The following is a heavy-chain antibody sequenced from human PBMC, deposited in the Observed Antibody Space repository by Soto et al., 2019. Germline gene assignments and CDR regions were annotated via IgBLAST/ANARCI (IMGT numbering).Heavy chain of an antibody. D-gene: IGHD3-10*01. Sequence: EVQLLESGGGLVQPGGSLRLSCAASGFTFSSYAMSWVRQAPGKGLEWVSAISGSGGSTYYADSVKGRFTISRDNSKNTLYLQMNSLRAEVTAVYYCAKGVGMVRGVIPFDYWGQGTLVTVSS. CDR3: AKGVGMVRGVIPFDY. J-gene: IGHJ4*02. CDR2: ISGSGGST. CDR1: GFTFSSYA. V-gene: IGHV3-23*01.